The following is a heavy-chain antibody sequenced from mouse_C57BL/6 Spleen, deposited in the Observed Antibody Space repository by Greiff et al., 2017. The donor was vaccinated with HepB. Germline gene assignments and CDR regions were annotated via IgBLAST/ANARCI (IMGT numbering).Heavy chain of an antibody. CDR1: GYTFTSYW. D-gene: IGHD1-1*01. Sequence: VQLQQPGAELVRPGSSVKLSCKASGYTFTSYWMDWVKQRPGQGLEWIGNIYPSDSETHYNQKFKDKATLTVDKSSSTAYMQLSSLTSEDSAVYYCARLITTVVATDYFDYWGQGTTLTVSS. J-gene: IGHJ2*01. V-gene: IGHV1-61*01. CDR3: ARLITTVVATDYFDY. CDR2: IYPSDSET.